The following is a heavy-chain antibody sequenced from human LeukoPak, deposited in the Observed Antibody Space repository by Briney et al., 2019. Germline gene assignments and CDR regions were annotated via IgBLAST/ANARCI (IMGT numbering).Heavy chain of an antibody. CDR2: IDPNTGGT. CDR1: GYTFTNYY. Sequence: ASVKVSCKTSGYTFTNYYIHWVRQAPGQGLEWMGRIDPNTGGTKSAKNFQGRVTMTRDTSISTAYMALSGLRSDDTAVYYCARGEVPNKPNQSFDYWGQGTLVTVSS. J-gene: IGHJ4*02. CDR3: ARGEVPNKPNQSFDY. V-gene: IGHV1-2*06. D-gene: IGHD1-26*01.